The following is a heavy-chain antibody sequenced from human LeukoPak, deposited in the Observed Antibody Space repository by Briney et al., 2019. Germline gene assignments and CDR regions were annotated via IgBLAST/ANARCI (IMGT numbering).Heavy chain of an antibody. CDR1: GGSFSGYY. CDR3: ARAAPYYYDSSGYYCWFDP. Sequence: SETLSLTCAVYGGSFSGYYWSWIRQPPGKGLEWIGEINHSGSTNYNPSLKSRVTISVDTSKNQFSLKLSSVTAADTAVYYCARAAPYYYDSSGYYCWFDPWGQGTLVAVSS. CDR2: INHSGST. V-gene: IGHV4-34*01. D-gene: IGHD3-22*01. J-gene: IGHJ5*02.